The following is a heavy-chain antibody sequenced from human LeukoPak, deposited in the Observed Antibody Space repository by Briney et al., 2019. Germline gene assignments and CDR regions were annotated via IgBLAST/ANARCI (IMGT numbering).Heavy chain of an antibody. CDR3: AREYYYGSGSYYNGY. J-gene: IGHJ4*02. V-gene: IGHV3-7*04. CDR2: IKQDGSEK. D-gene: IGHD3-10*01. CDR1: GFTFSDHY. Sequence: GGSLRLSCAASGFTFSDHYMSWVRQAPGKGLECVATIKQDGSEKYYVDSVKGRFTISRDNAKNSLYLQMNSLRAEDTAVYYCAREYYYGSGSYYNGYWGQGTLVTVSS.